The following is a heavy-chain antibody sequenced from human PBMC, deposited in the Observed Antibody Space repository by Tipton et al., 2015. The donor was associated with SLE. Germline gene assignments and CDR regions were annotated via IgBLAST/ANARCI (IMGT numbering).Heavy chain of an antibody. J-gene: IGHJ6*02. V-gene: IGHV4-39*01. Sequence: TLSLTCTVSGGSISSSSYYWGWIRQPPGKGLEWIGNIYYSGSTYYNPSLKSRVTISVDTSKNQFSLKLSSVTASDTAVYYCARLPTYMVQGITHYYYYGVDVWGQGTTVTVAS. D-gene: IGHD3-10*01. CDR2: IYYSGST. CDR1: GGSISSSSYY. CDR3: ARLPTYMVQGITHYYYYGVDV.